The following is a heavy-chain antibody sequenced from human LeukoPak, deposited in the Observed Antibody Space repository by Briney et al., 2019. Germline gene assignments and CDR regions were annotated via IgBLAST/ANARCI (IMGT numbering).Heavy chain of an antibody. Sequence: ASVKVSCKASGYTFTSYGISWVRQAPGQGLEWMGWISAYNGNTNYAQKLQGRVTMTTDTSTSTAYMELRSLRSDDTAVYYCARGGPRDCSGGSCYNWRAFDIWGQGTMVTVSS. CDR3: ARGGPRDCSGGSCYNWRAFDI. D-gene: IGHD2-15*01. CDR2: ISAYNGNT. CDR1: GYTFTSYG. J-gene: IGHJ3*02. V-gene: IGHV1-18*01.